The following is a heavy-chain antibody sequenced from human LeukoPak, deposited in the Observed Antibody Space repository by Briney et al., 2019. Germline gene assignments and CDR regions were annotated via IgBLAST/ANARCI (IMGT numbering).Heavy chain of an antibody. J-gene: IGHJ4*02. D-gene: IGHD3-9*01. V-gene: IGHV3-20*04. CDR3: ARDQNYDILTGRDY. CDR1: GFTFDDYG. CDR2: INWNGGST. Sequence: GGSLRLSCAASGFTFDDYGMSWVRQAPGKGLEWVSGINWNGGSTGYADSVKGRFTISRDNAKNSLCLQMNSLRAEDTALYYCARDQNYDILTGRDYWGQGTLVTVSS.